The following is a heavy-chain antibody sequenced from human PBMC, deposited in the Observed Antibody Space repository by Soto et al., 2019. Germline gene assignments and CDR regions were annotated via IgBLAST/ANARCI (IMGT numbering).Heavy chain of an antibody. V-gene: IGHV5-51*03. J-gene: IGHJ6*02. D-gene: IGHD4-17*01. Sequence: EVQLVQSGAEVKKPGESLKISCKGSGYSFTSYWIGWVRQMPGKGLEWMGIIYPGDSDTRYSPSFQGQVTISADKSITXXYMQSSSLKASDTAMYYCARLDGDYEAWYYYGMDVWGQGTTVTVSS. CDR1: GYSFTSYW. CDR3: ARLDGDYEAWYYYGMDV. CDR2: IYPGDSDT.